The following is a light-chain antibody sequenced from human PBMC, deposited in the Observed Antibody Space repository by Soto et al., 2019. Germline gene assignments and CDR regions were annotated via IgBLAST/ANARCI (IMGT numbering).Light chain of an antibody. CDR1: QRVSGY. CDR3: QQLSNWPLT. V-gene: IGKV3-11*01. Sequence: EIVLTQSPATVSLSPGERATLSCRASQRVSGYLAWYQHKPGQAPRLLISDASNRATGIQVRFSGSGSDTDFTLTISSLESEDSAVYYCQQLSNWPLTFGGGTKVEIK. J-gene: IGKJ4*01. CDR2: DAS.